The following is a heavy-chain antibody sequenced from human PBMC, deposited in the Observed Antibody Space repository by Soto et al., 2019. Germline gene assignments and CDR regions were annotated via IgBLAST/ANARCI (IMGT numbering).Heavy chain of an antibody. CDR2: ISSSSSTI. Sequence: EVQLVESGGGLVQPGGSLRLSYAASGFTFSSYSMNWVRQAPGKGLEWVSYISSSSSTIYYADSVKGRFTISRDNAKNSLYLQMNSLRAEDTAVYYCARATMVRGAEFDYWGQGTLVTVSS. CDR3: ARATMVRGAEFDY. V-gene: IGHV3-48*01. J-gene: IGHJ4*02. CDR1: GFTFSSYS. D-gene: IGHD3-10*01.